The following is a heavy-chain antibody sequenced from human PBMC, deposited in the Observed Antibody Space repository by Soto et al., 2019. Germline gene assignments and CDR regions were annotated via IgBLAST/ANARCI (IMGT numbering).Heavy chain of an antibody. CDR2: INQDGSEN. V-gene: IGHV3-7*05. CDR3: AKEIAGYSSS. CDR1: GFTFSSYW. J-gene: IGHJ4*02. Sequence: GGSLRLSCAASGFTFSSYWMTWVRQAPGKGLEWVANINQDGSENYYVDSVKGRFTISRDNAKNSLYLQMNSLRAEDTAIYYCAKEIAGYSSSWGQGTLVTVSS. D-gene: IGHD2-2*01.